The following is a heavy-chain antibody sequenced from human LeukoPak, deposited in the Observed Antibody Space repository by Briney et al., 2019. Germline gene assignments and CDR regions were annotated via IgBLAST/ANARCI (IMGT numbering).Heavy chain of an antibody. CDR1: GYTFTGYY. Sequence: ASVKVSCKASGYTFTGYYMHWVRQAPGQGLEWMGWINPNSGGTNHAQKFQGRVTMTRDTSISTAYMELSRLRSDDTAVYYCARESPYGDYFDYWGQGTLVTVSS. J-gene: IGHJ4*02. V-gene: IGHV1-2*02. D-gene: IGHD4-17*01. CDR2: INPNSGGT. CDR3: ARESPYGDYFDY.